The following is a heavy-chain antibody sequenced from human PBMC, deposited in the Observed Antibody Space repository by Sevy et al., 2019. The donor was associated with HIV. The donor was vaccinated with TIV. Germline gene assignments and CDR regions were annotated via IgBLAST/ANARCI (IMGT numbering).Heavy chain of an antibody. CDR1: GFTFSNYA. CDR3: AREYDSSGYFDY. D-gene: IGHD3-22*01. J-gene: IGHJ4*02. V-gene: IGHV3-23*01. Sequence: GGSLRLSCAASGFTFSNYAMNWVRQAPGKGLEWVSGISGSGGSGDKTHYADSVKGRFTISRDDSKNSLYLQLSSLRAEVTAIYYCAREYDSSGYFDYWGQGTLVTVSS. CDR2: ISGSGGSGDKT.